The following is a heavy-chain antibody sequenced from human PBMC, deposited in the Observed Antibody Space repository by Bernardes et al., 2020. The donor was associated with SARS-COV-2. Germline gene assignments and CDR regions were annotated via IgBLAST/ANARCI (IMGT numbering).Heavy chain of an antibody. J-gene: IGHJ4*02. CDR2: ISPTSDST. CDR3: ARELTIKVGAAFRPLDS. D-gene: IGHD1-26*01. V-gene: IGHV3-21*01. Sequence: GGSLRLSCEASEFTFSSHSMKWVRQAPGKGLDWVASISPTSDSTTYADSVKGRFTISRDNAKNSLYLQMNSLRDEDTAVYYCARELTIKVGAAFRPLDSWGQGILVTVSS. CDR1: EFTFSSHS.